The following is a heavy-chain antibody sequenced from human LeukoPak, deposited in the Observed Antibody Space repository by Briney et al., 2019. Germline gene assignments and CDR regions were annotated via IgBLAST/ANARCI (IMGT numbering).Heavy chain of an antibody. CDR2: INPNSGGT. D-gene: IGHD3-3*01. CDR3: ARIDYDFWSGSPVY. V-gene: IGHV1-2*06. Sequence: GASVKVSCKASGYTFTCYYMHWVRQAPGQGQEWMGRINPNSGGTNYAQKFQGRVTMTRDTSISTAYMELSRLRSDDTAVYYCARIDYDFWSGSPVYWGQGTLVTVSS. J-gene: IGHJ4*02. CDR1: GYTFTCYY.